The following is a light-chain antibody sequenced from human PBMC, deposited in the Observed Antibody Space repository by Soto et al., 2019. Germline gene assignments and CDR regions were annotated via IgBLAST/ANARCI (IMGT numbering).Light chain of an antibody. CDR2: AAS. J-gene: IGKJ1*01. Sequence: DIQMTQSPSSLSASVGDRVTISCRASQSIRTYVSWYQQKPGTAPKLLIRAASTLPSGVPSRFSGSGSGTAFTLTISRLEPEDFAVYSCQQYGSSPKTFGQGTKVQIK. CDR3: QQYGSSPKT. V-gene: IGKV1-39*01. CDR1: QSIRTY.